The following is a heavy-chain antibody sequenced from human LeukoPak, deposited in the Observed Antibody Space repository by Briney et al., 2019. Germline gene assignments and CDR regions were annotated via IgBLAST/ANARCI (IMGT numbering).Heavy chain of an antibody. D-gene: IGHD3-22*01. Sequence: GGSLRLSCAASGFTFSSYGMHWVRQAPGKGLEWVAFIRYDGSNKYYADSVKGRFTISRDNSKNTLYLHVNSLRPEDTAVYYCAKDGVVVSVDYYYYYYMDVWGKGTTVTISS. CDR2: IRYDGSNK. J-gene: IGHJ6*03. CDR3: AKDGVVVSVDYYYYYYMDV. V-gene: IGHV3-30*02. CDR1: GFTFSSYG.